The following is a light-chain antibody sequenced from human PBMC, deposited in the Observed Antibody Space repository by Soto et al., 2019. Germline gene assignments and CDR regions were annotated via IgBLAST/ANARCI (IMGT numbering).Light chain of an antibody. Sequence: QSALTQPPSASGSPGQSVTVSCTGTSSDVGFYDYVSWYQQHPGKAPKLIIYEVSKRPSGVPDRFSGSKSGNSAPLTVSGLQAEDEADYYCSSYVGNNNHHAFGTGTRVTVL. CDR2: EVS. CDR3: SSYVGNNNHHA. V-gene: IGLV2-8*01. CDR1: SSDVGFYDY. J-gene: IGLJ1*01.